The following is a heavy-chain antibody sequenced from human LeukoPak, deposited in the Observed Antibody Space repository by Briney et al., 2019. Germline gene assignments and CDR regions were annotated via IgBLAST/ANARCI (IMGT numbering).Heavy chain of an antibody. CDR2: VYHDGDT. CDR1: GGSVSSGGFS. V-gene: IGHV4-30-2*01. Sequence: SETLSLTCDVSGGSVSSGGFSWSWIRQPSGKGLEWVGFVYHDGDTHYNPSLKSRVTISVDWSKNQVSLRLNSVTAADTAVYYCARENGNYYYAMDVWGQGTTVTVSS. CDR3: ARENGNYYYAMDV. D-gene: IGHD3-16*01. J-gene: IGHJ6*02.